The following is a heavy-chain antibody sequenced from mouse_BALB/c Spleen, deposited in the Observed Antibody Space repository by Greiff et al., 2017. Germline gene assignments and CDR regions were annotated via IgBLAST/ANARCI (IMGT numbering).Heavy chain of an antibody. D-gene: IGHD2-3*01. CDR2: ISSGGSYT. J-gene: IGHJ4*01. Sequence: DVHLVESGGGLVKPGGSLKLSCAASGFTFSSYAMSWVRQSPEKRLEWVAEISSGGSYTYYPDTVTGRFTISRDNAKNTLYLEMSSLRSEDTAMYYCAKPYDGYSLYAMDYWGQGTSVTVSS. V-gene: IGHV5-9-4*01. CDR3: AKPYDGYSLYAMDY. CDR1: GFTFSSYA.